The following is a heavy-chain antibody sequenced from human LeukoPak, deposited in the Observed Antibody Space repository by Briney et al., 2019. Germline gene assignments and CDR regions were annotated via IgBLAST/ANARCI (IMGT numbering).Heavy chain of an antibody. CDR1: GGSISSYY. J-gene: IGHJ4*02. CDR2: IYYSGST. D-gene: IGHD3-22*01. V-gene: IGHV4-59*01. Sequence: SETLSLTCTVSGGSISSYYWSWIRQPPGKGPEWIGHIYYSGSTNYSPSLKSRVTISVDTSKNQFSLKLSSVTAADTAVYYCARRGPDYYDSSGYYFDYWGQGSLVTVSS. CDR3: ARRGPDYYDSSGYYFDY.